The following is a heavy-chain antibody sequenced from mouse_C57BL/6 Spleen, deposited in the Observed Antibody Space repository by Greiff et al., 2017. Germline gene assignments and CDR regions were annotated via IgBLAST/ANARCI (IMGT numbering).Heavy chain of an antibody. CDR2: IYPGDGDT. CDR1: GYAFSSSW. Sequence: VKLMESGPELVKPGASVKISCKASGYAFSSSWMNWVKQRPGKGLEWIGRIYPGDGDTNYNGKFKGKATLTADKSSSTAYMQLSSLTSEDSAVYFCASGKFYGSSPRAMDYWGQGTSVTVSS. J-gene: IGHJ4*01. D-gene: IGHD1-1*01. V-gene: IGHV1-82*01. CDR3: ASGKFYGSSPRAMDY.